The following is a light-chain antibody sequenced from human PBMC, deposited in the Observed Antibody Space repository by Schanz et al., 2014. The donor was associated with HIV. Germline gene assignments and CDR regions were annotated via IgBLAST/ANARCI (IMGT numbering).Light chain of an antibody. CDR2: EVS. CDR3: SSYAGTNNLWV. J-gene: IGLJ3*02. Sequence: QSALTQPPSASGSPCPSLSLSFPGTIFSFFLSNYVSWYQQHPGKAPKFMIYEVSKRPSGVPDRFSGSKSGNTASLTVSGLQAEDEADYYCSSYAGTNNLWVFGGGTKVTVL. CDR1: IFSFFLSNY. V-gene: IGLV2-8*01.